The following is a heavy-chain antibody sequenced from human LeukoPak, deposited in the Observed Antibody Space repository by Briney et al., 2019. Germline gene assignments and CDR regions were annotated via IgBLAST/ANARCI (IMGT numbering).Heavy chain of an antibody. J-gene: IGHJ4*02. CDR3: ASVGQTRADYGDNFHLGY. D-gene: IGHD4-17*01. V-gene: IGHV1-46*01. Sequence: GASVKVSCKASGYTFTSYYMHWVRQAPGQGLEWMGIINPSGGSTSYAQKFQGRVTMTRDMSTSTVYMELSSLRSEDTAVYYCASVGQTRADYGDNFHLGYWGQGTLVTVSS. CDR1: GYTFTSYY. CDR2: INPSGGST.